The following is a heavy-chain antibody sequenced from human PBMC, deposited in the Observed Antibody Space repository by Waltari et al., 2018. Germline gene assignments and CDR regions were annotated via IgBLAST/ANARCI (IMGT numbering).Heavy chain of an antibody. CDR1: GGSFSGYY. CDR2: INHSGST. J-gene: IGHJ5*02. Sequence: QVQLQQWGAGLLKPSETLSLTCAVYGGSFSGYYWSWIRQPPGKGLEWIGEINHSGSTNSNPSLKSRVTISVDTSKNQFSLKLSSVTAADTAVYYCASRSRIQRGYSYGSWGQGTLVTVSS. V-gene: IGHV4-34*01. D-gene: IGHD5-18*01. CDR3: ASRSRIQRGYSYGS.